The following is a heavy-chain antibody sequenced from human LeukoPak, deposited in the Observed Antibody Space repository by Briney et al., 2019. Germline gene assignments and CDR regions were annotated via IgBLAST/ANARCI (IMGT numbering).Heavy chain of an antibody. V-gene: IGHV3-64D*09. CDR1: GFTFSSYT. D-gene: IGHD6-6*01. CDR2: ISSNGGST. Sequence: GGSLRLSCSASGFTFSSYTMHWVRQAPGKGLEYVSGISSNGGSTYYADSVKGRFTISRDSSKNTLYLQMSSLRAEDTALYYCVKDVSSSSEFWGQGSLVTVSS. J-gene: IGHJ4*02. CDR3: VKDVSSSSEF.